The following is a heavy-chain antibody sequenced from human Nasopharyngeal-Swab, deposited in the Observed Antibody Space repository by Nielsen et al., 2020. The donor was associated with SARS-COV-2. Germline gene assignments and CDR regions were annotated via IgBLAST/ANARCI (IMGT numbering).Heavy chain of an antibody. CDR2: ISWNSGST. V-gene: IGHV3-9*01. Sequence: GGSLRLSCAASGFTFDDSALHWVRQAPGKGLEWVSGISWNSGSTNYADSVKGRFTISRDNAKNSLYLQMNSLRVEDTALYYCVKDIQRGYSYGLDYWGQGTPVTVSS. J-gene: IGHJ4*02. CDR1: GFTFDDSA. D-gene: IGHD5-18*01. CDR3: VKDIQRGYSYGLDY.